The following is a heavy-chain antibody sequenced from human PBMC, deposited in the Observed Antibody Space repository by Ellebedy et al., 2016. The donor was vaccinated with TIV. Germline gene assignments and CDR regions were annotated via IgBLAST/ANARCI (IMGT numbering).Heavy chain of an antibody. CDR2: INPSGGST. CDR1: GYTFTSYY. V-gene: IGHV1-46*01. Sequence: ASVKVSCXASGYTFTSYYMHWVRQAPGQGLEWMGIINPSGGSTSHAQKFQGRVTMTEDTSTDTAYMELSSLRSEDTAVYYCATAVAWEKGRFLEIRGNYYYYMDVWGKGTTVTVSS. CDR3: ATAVAWEKGRFLEIRGNYYYYMDV. D-gene: IGHD3-3*01. J-gene: IGHJ6*03.